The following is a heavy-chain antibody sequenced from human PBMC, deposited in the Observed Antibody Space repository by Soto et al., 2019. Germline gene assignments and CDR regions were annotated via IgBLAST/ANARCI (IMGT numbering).Heavy chain of an antibody. CDR2: IIPIFGTA. V-gene: IGHV1-69*12. CDR3: AGGGRCCGDRLLF. J-gene: IGHJ4*02. Sequence: QVPLVQSGAEVKKPGSSVKVAFKASGGTFSSYAISWVRQAPGQGLEWMGGIIPIFGTANYAQKFQGRGTITADESKSTAYMELKILRSEDTAVYYCAGGGRCCGDRLLFWGQGTLVNV. CDR1: GGTFSSYA. D-gene: IGHD2-21*02.